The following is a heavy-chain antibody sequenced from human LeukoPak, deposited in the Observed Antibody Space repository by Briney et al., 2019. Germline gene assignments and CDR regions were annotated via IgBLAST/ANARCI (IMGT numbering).Heavy chain of an antibody. CDR1: GFTFSNYG. J-gene: IGHJ4*02. Sequence: GGSLRLSCAASGFTFSNYGLSWVRQAPGKGLEWVSGIGSSGSITYYADSVKGRFTISRDNSKNTLYLQMNSLRAEDTAVYYCAKLGGGVTVTGLRYFDYRGQGTLVTVSS. V-gene: IGHV3-23*01. CDR3: AKLGGGVTVTGLRYFDY. CDR2: IGSSGSIT. D-gene: IGHD6-19*01.